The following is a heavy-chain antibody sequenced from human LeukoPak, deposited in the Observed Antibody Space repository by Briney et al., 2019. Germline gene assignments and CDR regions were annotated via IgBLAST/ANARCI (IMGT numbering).Heavy chain of an antibody. J-gene: IGHJ4*02. Sequence: LSLTCTVSGGSISSSSYYWGWVRQAPGKGLEWVAVISYDGSNKYYADSVKGRFTISRDNSKNTLYLQMNSLRAEDTAVYYCARENNWNYVPTIDYWGQGTLVTVSS. D-gene: IGHD1-7*01. CDR1: GGSISSSSYY. CDR3: ARENNWNYVPTIDY. V-gene: IGHV3-30*03. CDR2: ISYDGSNK.